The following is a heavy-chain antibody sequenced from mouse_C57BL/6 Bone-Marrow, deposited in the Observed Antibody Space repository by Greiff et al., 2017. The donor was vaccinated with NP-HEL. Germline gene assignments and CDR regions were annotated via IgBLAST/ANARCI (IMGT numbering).Heavy chain of an antibody. V-gene: IGHV1-52*01. J-gene: IGHJ4*01. CDR1: GYTFTSYW. D-gene: IGHD4-1*01. CDR2: IDPSDSET. CDR3: GRTGTVWDYAMDY. Sequence: VQLQQPGAELVRPGSSVKLSCKASGYTFTSYWMHWVQQRPIQGLEWIGNIDPSDSETHYNQKFKDKATLTVDKSSSTAYMQLSSLTSEDSAVYYCGRTGTVWDYAMDYWGQGTSVTVSS.